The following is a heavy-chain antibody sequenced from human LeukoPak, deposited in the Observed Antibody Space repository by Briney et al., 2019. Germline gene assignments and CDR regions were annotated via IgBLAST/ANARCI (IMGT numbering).Heavy chain of an antibody. V-gene: IGHV4-39*01. CDR2: IYYSGST. CDR1: GGSISRGNYY. Sequence: PSETLSLTCTVSGGSISRGNYYWGWIRQPPGKGLEWIGSIYYSGSTYYNPSLKSRVTISVDTSKNQFSLKLSSVTAADTAVYYCARGEGTYYDSSDDGYWGQGTLVTVSS. D-gene: IGHD3-22*01. CDR3: ARGEGTYYDSSDDGY. J-gene: IGHJ4*02.